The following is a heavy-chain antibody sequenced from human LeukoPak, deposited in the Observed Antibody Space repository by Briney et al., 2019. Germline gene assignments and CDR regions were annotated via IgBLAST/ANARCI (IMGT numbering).Heavy chain of an antibody. V-gene: IGHV3-53*01. CDR2: IYGGGST. Sequence: GGSLRLSCAASGFTVSSNYMSWVRQAPGKGLEWVSVIYGGGSTYYADSVKGRFTISRDTSKNTLNLQMNSLRAGDTAVYYCASWPGGWYGEDSWGQGTLVTVSS. J-gene: IGHJ4*02. CDR3: ASWPGGWYGEDS. CDR1: GFTVSSNY. D-gene: IGHD6-19*01.